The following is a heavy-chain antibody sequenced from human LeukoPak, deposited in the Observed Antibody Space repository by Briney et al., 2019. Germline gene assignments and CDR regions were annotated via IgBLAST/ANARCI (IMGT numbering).Heavy chain of an antibody. CDR3: ERDRNWGPYYYYYMDV. J-gene: IGHJ6*03. D-gene: IGHD7-27*01. V-gene: IGHV1-69*13. CDR1: GGTFSSYA. Sequence: SVKVSCKASGGTFSSYAISWVRQAPGQGLEWMGGIIPIFGTANYAQKFQGRVTITADESTSTAYMELSSLRSEDTAVYYCERDRNWGPYYYYYMDVWGKGTTVTVSS. CDR2: IIPIFGTA.